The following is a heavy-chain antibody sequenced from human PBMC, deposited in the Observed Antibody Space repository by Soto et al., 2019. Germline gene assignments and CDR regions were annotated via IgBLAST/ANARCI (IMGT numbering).Heavy chain of an antibody. CDR2: IYYSGST. CDR1: GGSISSYY. V-gene: IGHV4-59*01. Sequence: SETLSLTCTVSGGSISSYYWSWIRQPPGKGLEWIGYIYYSGSTNYNPSLKSRVTISVDTSKNQFSLKLSSVTAADTAVYYCAADYGDPDYYYYGMDVWGQGTTVTVS. D-gene: IGHD4-17*01. CDR3: AADYGDPDYYYYGMDV. J-gene: IGHJ6*02.